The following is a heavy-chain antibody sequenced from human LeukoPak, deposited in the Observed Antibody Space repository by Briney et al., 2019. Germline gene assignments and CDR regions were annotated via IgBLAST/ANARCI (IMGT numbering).Heavy chain of an antibody. CDR2: IYHSGST. Sequence: SETLCLTCTVSEYSISSGYYWGWIRQPPGKGLEWIGSIYHSGSTYYNPSLKSRVTISVDTSKNQFSLKLSSVTAADTAVYYCARDEDYDFWSGYPQGWFDPWGQGTLVTVSS. J-gene: IGHJ5*02. D-gene: IGHD3-3*01. CDR3: ARDEDYDFWSGYPQGWFDP. CDR1: EYSISSGYY. V-gene: IGHV4-38-2*02.